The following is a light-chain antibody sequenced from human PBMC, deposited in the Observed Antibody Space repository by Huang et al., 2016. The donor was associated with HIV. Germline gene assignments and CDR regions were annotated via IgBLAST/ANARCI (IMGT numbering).Light chain of an antibody. Sequence: EIVMTQSPATLSVSPGERATLSCRASQSVTTYLAWYQQKSGQAPRLLIYGASTRATGIPARFSGSGSGTEFTLPISSLQSEDFAVYYCQQYHTWPPGRLTFGGGTKVEIK. CDR2: GAS. V-gene: IGKV3-15*01. J-gene: IGKJ4*01. CDR1: QSVTTY. CDR3: QQYHTWPPGRLT.